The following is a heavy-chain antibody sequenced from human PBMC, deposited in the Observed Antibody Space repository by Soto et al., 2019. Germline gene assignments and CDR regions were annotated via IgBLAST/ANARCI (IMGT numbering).Heavy chain of an antibody. CDR3: ARDGGYCSGGSCYSGVPWFDP. CDR1: GFIFSDYH. CDR2: ISTNGGTI. Sequence: PGGSLRLSCAASGFIFSDYHMNWFRQAPGKGLEWVSYISTNGGTIYYADSVRGRFTISRDNSKNTLYLQMTSLRDDDTAVYYCARDGGYCSGGSCYSGVPWFDPWGQGTLVTVSS. J-gene: IGHJ5*02. D-gene: IGHD2-15*01. V-gene: IGHV3-11*04.